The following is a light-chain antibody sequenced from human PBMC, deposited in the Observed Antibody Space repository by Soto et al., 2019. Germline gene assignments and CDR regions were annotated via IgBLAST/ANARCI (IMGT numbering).Light chain of an antibody. CDR1: RSVNNY. J-gene: IGKJ5*01. CDR3: QHRSEWPVS. Sequence: IVLTQSPATLSLSPWERATLSCRASRSVNNYLAWYQQKPGQAPRLLITDASNRATGIPARFSGSGSGTDFTLTISSLEPEDFAVYYCQHRSEWPVSFGQGTRLEIK. CDR2: DAS. V-gene: IGKV3-11*01.